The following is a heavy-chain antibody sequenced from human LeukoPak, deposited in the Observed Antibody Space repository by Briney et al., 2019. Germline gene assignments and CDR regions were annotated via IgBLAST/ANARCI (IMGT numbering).Heavy chain of an antibody. CDR3: AKDMYYYGSGSYYPFDY. Sequence: GGSLRLSCAASGFTFSSYSMNWVRQAPGKGLEWVSSISSSSSYIYYADSVKGRFTISRDNAKNSLYLQMNSLRAEDTAVYYCAKDMYYYGSGSYYPFDYWGQGTLVTVSS. CDR1: GFTFSSYS. D-gene: IGHD3-10*01. CDR2: ISSSSSYI. J-gene: IGHJ4*02. V-gene: IGHV3-21*01.